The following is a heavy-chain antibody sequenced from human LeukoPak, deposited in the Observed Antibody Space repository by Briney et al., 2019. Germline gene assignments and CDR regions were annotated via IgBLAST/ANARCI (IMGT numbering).Heavy chain of an antibody. V-gene: IGHV1-2*02. CDR1: GYTFTGYY. CDR2: INPNSGGT. CDR3: ARAIVVRTAMDY. D-gene: IGHD5-18*01. J-gene: IGHJ4*02. Sequence: ASVKVSCKASGYTFTGYYMHWVRQAPGQGLEWMGWINPNSGGTNYAQKFQGRVTMTRDTSISTAYMELSRLRSDDTAVYYCARAIVVRTAMDYWGQGTLVTVSS.